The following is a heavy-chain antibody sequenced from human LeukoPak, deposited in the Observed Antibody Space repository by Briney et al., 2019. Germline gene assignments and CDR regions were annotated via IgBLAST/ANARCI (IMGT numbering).Heavy chain of an antibody. CDR1: GFTFSSAW. D-gene: IGHD3-16*01. CDR2: IKDDGSGK. J-gene: IGHJ4*02. Sequence: PGGSLRLSCAASGFTFSSAWMTRVRQAPGKGLEWVATIKDDGSGKYYVDSVKGRFTISRDNAKKSLWLQMNSLRVEDTAMYYCADLGSRDWGQGTLVTVSS. CDR3: ADLGSRD. V-gene: IGHV3-7*01.